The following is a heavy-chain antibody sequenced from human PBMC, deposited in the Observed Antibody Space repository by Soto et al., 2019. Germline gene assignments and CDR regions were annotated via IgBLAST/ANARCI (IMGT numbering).Heavy chain of an antibody. V-gene: IGHV1-18*01. CDR1: GYTFFTYD. J-gene: IGHJ5*02. Sequence: ASVKVSCKASGYTFFTYDISWVRQAPGQGLEWMGWISTYSGDTKYAQKFQGRVTMTTDTSTTTAYLELRSLRSDDTAIYYCARHHGPTTSENWFDPWGQGTLVTVSS. D-gene: IGHD5-12*01. CDR2: ISTYSGDT. CDR3: ARHHGPTTSENWFDP.